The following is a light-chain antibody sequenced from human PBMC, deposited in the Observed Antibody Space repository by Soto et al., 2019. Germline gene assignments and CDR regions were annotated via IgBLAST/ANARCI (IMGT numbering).Light chain of an antibody. J-gene: IGKJ5*01. CDR3: QLSYCTPIT. CDR1: QTISSW. V-gene: IGKV1-39*01. CDR2: AAS. Sequence: DKQMNLSPSTLSGYVGDRVTITCRASQTISSWLAWYQQKPGKAPKPLIYAASSLQSGVPSRFSGSGSGTDFTLTISCLQPEDFTTYYCQLSYCTPITFGQGGRLEIK.